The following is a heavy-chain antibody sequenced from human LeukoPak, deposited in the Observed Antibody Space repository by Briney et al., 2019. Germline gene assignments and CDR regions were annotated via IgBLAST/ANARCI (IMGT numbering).Heavy chain of an antibody. CDR3: AVTINYDFWSGYAFDY. J-gene: IGHJ4*02. D-gene: IGHD3-3*01. V-gene: IGHV4-38-2*01. Sequence: SQTLSLTCPVFGYSISSNYYWGWIRQSPGKGLEWIGSIHHSGSTHYNPSRKSRVTISRHTSNNQFSLRLNSVTAADTGVYFCAVTINYDFWSGYAFDYWGRGTLVTVSS. CDR1: GYSISSNYY. CDR2: IHHSGST.